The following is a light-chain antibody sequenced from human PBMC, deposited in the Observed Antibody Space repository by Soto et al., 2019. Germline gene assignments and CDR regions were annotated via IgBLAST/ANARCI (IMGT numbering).Light chain of an antibody. V-gene: IGLV2-23*02. CDR2: EVS. CDR3: CSYAGSSTL. CDR1: SSDVGKYNY. Sequence: QSVLTQPASVSGSPGQSITISCTGTSSDVGKYNYVSWYQQHPAKAPKLMIFEVSNRPSGVSNRFSGSKSGNTASLTISGLQAEDEADYYCCSYAGSSTLFGGGTKLTVL. J-gene: IGLJ2*01.